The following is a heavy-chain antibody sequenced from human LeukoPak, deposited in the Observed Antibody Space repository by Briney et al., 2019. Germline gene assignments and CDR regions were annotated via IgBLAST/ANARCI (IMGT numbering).Heavy chain of an antibody. CDR1: GYTFTGYY. V-gene: IGHV1-2*06. CDR3: ASTIPGLGAFDI. Sequence: GASVKVSCKASGYTFTGYYMHWVRQAPGQGLEWMGRINPNSGGTNYAQKFQGRVTMTRDTSISTAYMELSRLRSEDTAVYYCASTIPGLGAFDIWGQGTMVTVSS. CDR2: INPNSGGT. J-gene: IGHJ3*02. D-gene: IGHD3-10*01.